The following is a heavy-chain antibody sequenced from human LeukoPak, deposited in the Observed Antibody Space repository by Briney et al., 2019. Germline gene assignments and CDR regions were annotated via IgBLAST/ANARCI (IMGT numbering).Heavy chain of an antibody. CDR1: GYTFTVYY. Sequence: ASVKVSCKASGYTFTVYYIHWVRQAPGQGLEWMGWINPNSGGTNYAQKFQGRVTLTRDTSTSTAHLEMRRLRSDDTAVYYCARDRHSIYSSGWFQIDNWGQGTLVTVSS. D-gene: IGHD6-19*01. J-gene: IGHJ4*02. CDR3: ARDRHSIYSSGWFQIDN. V-gene: IGHV1-2*02. CDR2: INPNSGGT.